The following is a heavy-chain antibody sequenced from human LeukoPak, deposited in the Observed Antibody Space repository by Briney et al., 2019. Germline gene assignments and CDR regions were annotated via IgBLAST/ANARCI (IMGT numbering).Heavy chain of an antibody. Sequence: SVKVSCKASGGTFSSYAISWVRQAPGQGLEWMGGIIPIFGTANYAQKFQGRVTITTDESTSTAYMELSSLRSEDTAVYYCARGQDIVVVPAAMSAFDIWGQGTMVTVSS. CDR3: ARGQDIVVVPAAMSAFDI. CDR1: GGTFSSYA. J-gene: IGHJ3*02. D-gene: IGHD2-2*01. V-gene: IGHV1-69*05. CDR2: IIPIFGTA.